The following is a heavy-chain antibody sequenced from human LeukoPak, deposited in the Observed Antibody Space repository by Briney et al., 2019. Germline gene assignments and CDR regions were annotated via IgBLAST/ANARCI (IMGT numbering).Heavy chain of an antibody. CDR2: ISSNGGST. V-gene: IGHV3-64*04. CDR3: AIYRSDTETAF. J-gene: IGHJ4*02. CDR1: GFTFSSYA. D-gene: IGHD3-16*02. Sequence: GGSLRLSCSASGFTFSSYAMHWVRQAPGKGLEYVSAISSNGGSTYYADSVKGRFTISRNNAKNSLYLQMNSLRDEDTAVYYCAIYRSDTETAFWGLGTLVTVSS.